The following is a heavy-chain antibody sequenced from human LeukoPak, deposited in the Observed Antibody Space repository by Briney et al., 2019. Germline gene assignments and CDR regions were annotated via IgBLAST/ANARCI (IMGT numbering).Heavy chain of an antibody. Sequence: GGSLRLSCAASGFTFSSYGMHWVRQAPGKGLEWVAFIRYDGSKKYYADSAKGRFTISRDNSKNTLYLQMNSLRAEDTAVYSCANSGWSPKAWGQGTLVTVSS. CDR2: IRYDGSKK. CDR1: GFTFSSYG. D-gene: IGHD6-19*01. V-gene: IGHV3-30*02. J-gene: IGHJ5*02. CDR3: ANSGWSPKA.